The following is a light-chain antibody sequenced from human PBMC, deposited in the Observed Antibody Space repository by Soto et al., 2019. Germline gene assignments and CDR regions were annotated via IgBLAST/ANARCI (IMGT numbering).Light chain of an antibody. CDR2: DAS. V-gene: IGKV3-11*01. Sequence: EIVLTQSPGTLSLSPGESATLSCRASQSVSSYLAWYQQKPGQAPRLLIYDASKRATGIPARFSGGGSGTDFTLTISSLEPEDFALYDCQQRYNWPLTFGGGTKVDIK. J-gene: IGKJ4*01. CDR3: QQRYNWPLT. CDR1: QSVSSY.